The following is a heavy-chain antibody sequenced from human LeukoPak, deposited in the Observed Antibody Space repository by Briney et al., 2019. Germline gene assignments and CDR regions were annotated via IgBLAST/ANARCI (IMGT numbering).Heavy chain of an antibody. Sequence: GESLKISCKGSGYSLSNYWIGWVRQMPGKGLEWMGIVYPDDSDTRYNPPFEGQVTISVDKSISTAYLQWSSLRASDTAMYFCARAYTGSFSGYNYWGQGTLVTVSS. CDR3: ARAYTGSFSGYNY. V-gene: IGHV5-51*01. CDR2: VYPDDSDT. D-gene: IGHD6-25*01. J-gene: IGHJ4*02. CDR1: GYSLSNYW.